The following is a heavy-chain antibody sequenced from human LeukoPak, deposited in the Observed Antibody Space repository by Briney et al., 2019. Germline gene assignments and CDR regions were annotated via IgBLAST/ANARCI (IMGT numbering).Heavy chain of an antibody. CDR3: ARGLELSEGGINYYYYYMDV. CDR1: GYTFTGYY. D-gene: IGHD1-7*01. V-gene: IGHV1-2*03. CDR2: INPNSGGT. J-gene: IGHJ6*03. Sequence: LEASVKVSCKASGYTFTGYYMHWVRQAPGQGLEWVGWINPNSGGTNYAQKFQGRVTMTRDTSISTAYMELSRLRSDDTAVYYCARGLELSEGGINYYYYYMDVWGKGTTVTVSS.